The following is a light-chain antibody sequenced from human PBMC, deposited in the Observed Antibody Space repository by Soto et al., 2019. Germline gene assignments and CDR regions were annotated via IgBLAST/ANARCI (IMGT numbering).Light chain of an antibody. Sequence: QSALTQPPSASGSPGQTVTISCTGTSSDVGGSNFVSWYQQYPGKAPKLMIYEVSKRPSGVTDRFSGSRSGNTASLTVSGLHTQDAAYYYCSSYASAITVVFGGGTKVTVL. V-gene: IGLV2-8*01. CDR1: SSDVGGSNF. CDR3: SSYASAITVV. CDR2: EVS. J-gene: IGLJ3*02.